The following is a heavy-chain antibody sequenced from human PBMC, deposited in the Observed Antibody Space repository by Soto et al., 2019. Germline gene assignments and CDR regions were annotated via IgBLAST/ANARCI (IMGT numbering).Heavy chain of an antibody. CDR2: IDTSGSST. J-gene: IGHJ4*02. CDR3: AKDSWYFDL. CDR1: GFIFTNFW. V-gene: IGHV3-74*01. D-gene: IGHD6-13*01. Sequence: VGSLRLSCEASGFIFTNFWMHWVRQVPGKGLVWVSRIDTSGSSTSYADSVKGRFTISRDNAKNTVSLQMNSLRAEDTGVYYCAKDSWYFDLWSQGSLVTVSS.